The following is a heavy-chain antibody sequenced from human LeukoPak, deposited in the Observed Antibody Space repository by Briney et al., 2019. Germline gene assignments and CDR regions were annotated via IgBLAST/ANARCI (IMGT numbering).Heavy chain of an antibody. CDR3: ARGSDTWGPFDY. CDR2: INRSGST. Sequence: PSETLSLTCAVYGGSFSGYYWSWIRQPPGKGLEWIGEINRSGSTNYNPSLKSRVTISVDTSKNQFSLKLSSVTAADTAVYYCARGSDTWGPFDYWGQGTLVTVSS. D-gene: IGHD3-16*01. V-gene: IGHV4-34*01. CDR1: GGSFSGYY. J-gene: IGHJ4*02.